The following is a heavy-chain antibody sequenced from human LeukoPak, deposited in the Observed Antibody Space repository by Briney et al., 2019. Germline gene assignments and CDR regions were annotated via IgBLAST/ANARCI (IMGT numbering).Heavy chain of an antibody. CDR1: GGSISSYY. CDR2: IYTSGST. J-gene: IGHJ6*03. Sequence: PSETLSLTCTVSGGSISSYYWSWIRQPAGKGLEWIGRIYTSGSTNYNPSLKSRVTMSVDTSKNQFSLKLSSVTAADTAVYYCARQSSGSYRDYYYYYMDVWGKGTTVTVSS. V-gene: IGHV4-4*07. D-gene: IGHD3-10*01. CDR3: ARQSSGSYRDYYYYYMDV.